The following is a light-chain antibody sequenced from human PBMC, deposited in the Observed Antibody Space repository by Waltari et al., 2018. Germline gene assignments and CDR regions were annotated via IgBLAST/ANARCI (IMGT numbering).Light chain of an antibody. Sequence: DIVLTQSPLSLPVTAGEPASISCRSSQSLLQSSGYNYVDWYLQKPGQSPQLLIYLGSTRDSGVPDRFSGSGSGTDFTLKISRVEAEDVGIYYCMQALQDITFGQGTRLEIK. CDR3: MQALQDIT. CDR1: QSLLQSSGYNY. J-gene: IGKJ5*01. CDR2: LGS. V-gene: IGKV2-28*01.